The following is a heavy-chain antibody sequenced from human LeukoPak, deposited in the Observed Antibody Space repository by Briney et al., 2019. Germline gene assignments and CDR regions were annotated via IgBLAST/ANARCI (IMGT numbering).Heavy chain of an antibody. CDR3: ARMEGYSYSDY. Sequence: SVKVSCKASGGTFSSYAISWVRQAPGQGLEWMGGSIPIFGTANNAQKFQGRVTITADESTSTAYMELSSLRSEDTAVYYCARMEGYSYSDYWGQGTLVTVSS. D-gene: IGHD5-18*01. CDR1: GGTFSSYA. V-gene: IGHV1-69*13. J-gene: IGHJ4*02. CDR2: SIPIFGTA.